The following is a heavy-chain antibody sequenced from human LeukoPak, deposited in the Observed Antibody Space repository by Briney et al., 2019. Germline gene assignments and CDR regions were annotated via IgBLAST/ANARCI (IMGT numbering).Heavy chain of an antibody. J-gene: IGHJ4*02. D-gene: IGHD3-22*01. CDR1: GDSISRNTYY. CDR3: ARDRHKYNYDGSGYPPY. Sequence: ETLSLTCIVSGDSISRNTYYWGWIRQAPGKGLEWVANIKQDGSEKYYVDSVKGRFTISRDNAKNSLYLQMNSLRAEDTAVYYCARDRHKYNYDGSGYPPYWGQGTLVTVSS. CDR2: IKQDGSEK. V-gene: IGHV3-7*01.